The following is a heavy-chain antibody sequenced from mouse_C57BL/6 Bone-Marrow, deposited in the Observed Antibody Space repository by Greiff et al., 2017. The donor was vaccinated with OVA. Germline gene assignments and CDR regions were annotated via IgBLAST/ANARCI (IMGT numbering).Heavy chain of an antibody. CDR1: GFSLSTSGMG. CDR2: IYWDDDK. CDR3: ARRDFLYYYAMDY. V-gene: IGHV8-12*01. Sequence: QVTLKECGPGILQSSQTLSLTCSFSGFSLSTSGMGVSWIRQPSGKGLEWLAHIYWDDDKRYNPSLKSPLTISKDTSRNQVFLKITSVDTADTATYYCARRDFLYYYAMDYWGQGTSVTVSS. J-gene: IGHJ4*01.